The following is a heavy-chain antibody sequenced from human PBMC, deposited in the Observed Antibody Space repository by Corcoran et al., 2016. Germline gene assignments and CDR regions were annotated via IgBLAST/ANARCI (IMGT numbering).Heavy chain of an antibody. J-gene: IGHJ6*02. Sequence: QVQLQQSGPGLVKPSQTLSLTCALSGDSVSSNSAAWTWIRQSPSSGLAWLGRTYYRSKWHNDYAVSVKSRITINPDTSKNHFSLQLNSVTPEATDGYYCVKEDSVVGVAAHTYDYDGRDGGGQGTTVTVS. CDR3: VKEDSVVGVAAHTYDYDGRDG. V-gene: IGHV6-1*01. CDR2: TYYRSKWHN. D-gene: IGHD2-15*01. CDR1: GDSVSSNSAA.